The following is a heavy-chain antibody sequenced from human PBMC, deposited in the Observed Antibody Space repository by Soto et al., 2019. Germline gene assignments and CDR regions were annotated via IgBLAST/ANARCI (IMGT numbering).Heavy chain of an antibody. Sequence: QVQLQESGPGLVKPSQTLSLTCTVSGGSISSGGYYWSWIRQHPGKGLEWIGYIYYSGSTYYNPSLKSRVTMSVATSKNPSALKMRSVTAADTAVYYCARGVTMVRGVIHTPYFDYWGQGTLVTVSS. CDR3: ARGVTMVRGVIHTPYFDY. CDR2: IYYSGST. V-gene: IGHV4-31*03. D-gene: IGHD3-10*01. CDR1: GGSISSGGYY. J-gene: IGHJ4*02.